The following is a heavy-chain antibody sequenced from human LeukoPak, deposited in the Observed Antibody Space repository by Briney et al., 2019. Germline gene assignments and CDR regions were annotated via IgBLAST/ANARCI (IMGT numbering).Heavy chain of an antibody. D-gene: IGHD5-24*01. J-gene: IGHJ4*02. Sequence: GGSLRLSCAASGFTFSSYEMNWVRQATGKGLEWVPYISSGGSTIYYADSVKGRFTISRDNAKNSLYLQMNSLRAEDTAVYYCAGVRDGSQDYWGQGTLVTVSS. CDR2: ISSGGSTI. CDR1: GFTFSSYE. CDR3: AGVRDGSQDY. V-gene: IGHV3-48*03.